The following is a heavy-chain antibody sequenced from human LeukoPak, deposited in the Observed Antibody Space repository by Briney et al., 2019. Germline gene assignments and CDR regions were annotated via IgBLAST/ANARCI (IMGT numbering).Heavy chain of an antibody. CDR2: IPYDGSSE. J-gene: IGHJ4*02. D-gene: IGHD2-15*01. Sequence: GGSLRLSCAASGFSFSNYGMHGVRQAPGRGLEWVAMIPYDGSSEKYADFVKGRFTISRDNSKNTLYLQMNSLRDEDTALCYCAKPRVSIGSHFDYWGQGTLVTVSS. CDR3: AKPRVSIGSHFDY. CDR1: GFSFSNYG. V-gene: IGHV3-30*18.